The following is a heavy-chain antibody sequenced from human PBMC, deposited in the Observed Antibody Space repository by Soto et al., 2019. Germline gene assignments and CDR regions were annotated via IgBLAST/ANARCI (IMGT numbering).Heavy chain of an antibody. J-gene: IGHJ4*02. D-gene: IGHD3-22*01. CDR3: AKDKSSSGSPDY. V-gene: IGHV3-30*18. CDR2: ISYDGSNK. CDR1: GFTFSSYG. Sequence: PGGSLRLSCAASGFTFSSYGMHWVRQAPGKGLEWVAVISYDGSNKYYADSVKDRFTISRDNSKNTLYLQMNSLRAEDTAVYYCAKDKSSSGSPDYWGQGTLVTVSS.